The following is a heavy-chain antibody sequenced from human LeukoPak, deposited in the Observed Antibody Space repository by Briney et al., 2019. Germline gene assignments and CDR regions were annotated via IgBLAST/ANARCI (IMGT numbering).Heavy chain of an antibody. V-gene: IGHV3-7*01. J-gene: IGHJ3*01. D-gene: IGHD1-1*01. Sequence: PVCALRLSCAASVCSLGQYWMTWVRQAPGKGLEWLANIKEDGGEKYYVDSVKGRFTISRDNAKNSLYLQMNHPGAELCALYALPRIWLGKRDWNERAFDVWGQGTMVTVSS. CDR2: IKEDGGEK. CDR1: VCSLGQYW. CDR3: PRIWLGKRDWNERAFDV.